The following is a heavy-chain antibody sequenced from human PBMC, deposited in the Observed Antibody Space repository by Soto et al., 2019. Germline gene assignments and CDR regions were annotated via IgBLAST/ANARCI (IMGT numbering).Heavy chain of an antibody. CDR1: GGTFSSYV. D-gene: IGHD2-21*02. Sequence: SVKVSCKASGGTFSSYVISWVRQAPGQGLEWMGGIIPIFGTANYAQKFQGRVTITADESTSTAYMELSSLRSEDTAVYYCASCDKYYYYGMDVWGQGTTVTVSS. CDR2: IIPIFGTA. CDR3: ASCDKYYYYGMDV. V-gene: IGHV1-69*13. J-gene: IGHJ6*02.